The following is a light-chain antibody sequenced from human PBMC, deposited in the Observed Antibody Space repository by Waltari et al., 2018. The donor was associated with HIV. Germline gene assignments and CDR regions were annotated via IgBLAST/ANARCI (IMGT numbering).Light chain of an antibody. J-gene: IGLJ1*01. CDR2: RNN. Sequence: QAGLTQPPSVSKGLRQTATLTSTGNSNNVRHQRAAWLQQRQGHPPKLLSDRNNNRPSGISERFSASRSGDAASLTITGLQPEDEADYYCLAWDYSLSVYVFGSGTRVAVL. CDR1: SNNVRHQR. V-gene: IGLV10-54*01. CDR3: LAWDYSLSVYV.